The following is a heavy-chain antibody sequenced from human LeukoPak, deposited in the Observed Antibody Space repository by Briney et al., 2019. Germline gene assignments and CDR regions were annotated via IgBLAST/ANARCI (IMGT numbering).Heavy chain of an antibody. D-gene: IGHD3-10*01. CDR1: GFTFTSYA. V-gene: IGHV3-23*01. CDR3: AKDGVVRGLGPYYFDS. Sequence: GGSLRLSCASSGFTFTSYAVSWVRQAPGKGLEWVSTISYSGGTTYHTDSVKGRFTISRDISKNTVYLQMNSLKAEDTAVYYCAKDGVVRGLGPYYFDSWGQGSLVTVSS. CDR2: ISYSGGTT. J-gene: IGHJ4*02.